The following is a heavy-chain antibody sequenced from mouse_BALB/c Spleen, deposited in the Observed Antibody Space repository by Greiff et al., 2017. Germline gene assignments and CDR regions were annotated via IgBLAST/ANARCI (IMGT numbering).Heavy chain of an antibody. CDR1: GYSITSDYA. V-gene: IGHV3-2*02. Sequence: DVKLVESGPGLVKPSQSLSLTCTVTGYSITSDYAWNWIRQFPGNKLEWMGYISYSGSTSYNPSLKSRISITRDTSKNQFFLQLNSVTTEDTATYYCARWDYDGVWGQGTLVTVSA. J-gene: IGHJ3*01. CDR2: ISYSGST. CDR3: ARWDYDGV. D-gene: IGHD2-4*01.